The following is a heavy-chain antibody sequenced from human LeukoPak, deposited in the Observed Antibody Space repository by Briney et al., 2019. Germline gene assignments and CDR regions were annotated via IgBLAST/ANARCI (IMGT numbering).Heavy chain of an antibody. V-gene: IGHV1-46*01. J-gene: IGHJ3*02. CDR2: INPSGGST. Sequence: ASVKVSCKASGFTFTSYYMHWVRQAPGQGLEWMGIINPSGGSTSYAQKFQGRVTMTEDTSTDTAYMELSSLRSEDTAVYYCATDSAVVVPAAKNAFDIWGQGTMVTVSS. D-gene: IGHD2-2*01. CDR3: ATDSAVVVPAAKNAFDI. CDR1: GFTFTSYY.